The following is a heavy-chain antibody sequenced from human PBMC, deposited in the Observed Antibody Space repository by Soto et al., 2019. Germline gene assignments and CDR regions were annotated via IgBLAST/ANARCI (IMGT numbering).Heavy chain of an antibody. V-gene: IGHV3-53*01. CDR3: ARDSSSSYYFDY. Sequence: GSLRLSCAASGFTVSSNYMSWVRQAPGKGLEWVSVIYSGGSTYYADSVKGRFTISRDNSKNTLYLQMNSLRAEDTAVYYCARDSSSSYYFDYWGQGTLVTVSS. D-gene: IGHD6-6*01. CDR2: IYSGGST. J-gene: IGHJ4*02. CDR1: GFTVSSNY.